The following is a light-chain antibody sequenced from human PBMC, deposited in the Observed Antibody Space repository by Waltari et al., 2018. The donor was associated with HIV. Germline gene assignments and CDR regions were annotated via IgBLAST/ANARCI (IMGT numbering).Light chain of an antibody. CDR2: DST. Sequence: EIVLTQSPATLSLSPGERATLSCRASQSVSSYLAWYQQKPGQAPRLLIYDSTHRATGIPARFSGSGSTTDFTLTISSLEPEDFGVYYCQQRHNWPPLTFGGGTKVEI. CDR3: QQRHNWPPLT. J-gene: IGKJ4*01. V-gene: IGKV3-11*01. CDR1: QSVSSY.